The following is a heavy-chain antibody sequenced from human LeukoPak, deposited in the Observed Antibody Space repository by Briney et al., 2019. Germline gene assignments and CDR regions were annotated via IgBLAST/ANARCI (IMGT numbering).Heavy chain of an antibody. CDR1: GGSISSSSYY. D-gene: IGHD3-3*01. V-gene: IGHV4-39*01. Sequence: PSETLSLTCTVSGGSISSSSYYWGWIRQPPGKGLEWIGSIYYSGSTYYNPSLKSRVTISVDTSKNQFSLKLSSVTAADTAVYYCARLEIFGVVPFDYWGQGTLVTVSS. CDR3: ARLEIFGVVPFDY. J-gene: IGHJ4*02. CDR2: IYYSGST.